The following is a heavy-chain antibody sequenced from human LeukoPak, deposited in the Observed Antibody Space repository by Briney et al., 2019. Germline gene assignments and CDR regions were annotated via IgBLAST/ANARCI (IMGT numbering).Heavy chain of an antibody. Sequence: TGGSLRLSCAASGFTFSSYGMHWVRQAPGKGLEWVAFIRYDGSNKYYADSVKGRFTISRDNSKNTLYLQMNSLRAEDTAVYYCAKATISSSYYFDYWGQGTLVTVSS. CDR1: GFTFSSYG. D-gene: IGHD6-6*01. CDR3: AKATISSSYYFDY. J-gene: IGHJ4*02. CDR2: IRYDGSNK. V-gene: IGHV3-30*02.